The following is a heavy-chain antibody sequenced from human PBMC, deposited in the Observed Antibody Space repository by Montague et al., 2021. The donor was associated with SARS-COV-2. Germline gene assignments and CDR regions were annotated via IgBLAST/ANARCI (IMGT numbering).Heavy chain of an antibody. J-gene: IGHJ4*02. Sequence: SETLSLTCAVYGGSFSDYHWTWIRQSPGGGLEWIGQINYGGSTKYNPSLRSRVTISIDTSKNQFSLKLTSVTAADTAVYYCARGAPEYWGQGTLATVSS. CDR1: GGSFSDYH. CDR2: INYGGST. V-gene: IGHV4-34*01. CDR3: ARGAPEY.